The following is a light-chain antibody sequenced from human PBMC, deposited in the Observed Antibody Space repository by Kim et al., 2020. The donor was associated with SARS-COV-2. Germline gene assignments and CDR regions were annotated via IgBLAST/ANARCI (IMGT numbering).Light chain of an antibody. V-gene: IGLV2-14*03. J-gene: IGLJ1*01. Sequence: QSALTQPASVSGSPGQSITISCTGTSSDIGAYDYVSWYQQHPGKAPKLLIFDVTNRPSGVSNRFSGSKSDNTASLTISGLQPEDEADYYCSSFTSSSTAAFGTGTKVTVL. CDR3: SSFTSSSTAA. CDR2: DVT. CDR1: SSDIGAYDY.